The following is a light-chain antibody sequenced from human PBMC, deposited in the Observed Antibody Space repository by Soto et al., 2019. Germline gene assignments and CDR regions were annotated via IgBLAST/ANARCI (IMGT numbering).Light chain of an antibody. V-gene: IGKV3-11*01. CDR3: QQRSNWPVT. Sequence: EIVVTQSPATLSVSPWGRATLACRARPSVSSYFAWSQQQPGPATGPLLHVAPASATGIPAPSSGSGTGTDFTLTLSSLEPQDFAFSSCQQRSNWPVTFGGGTKVDIK. CDR2: VAP. J-gene: IGKJ4*01. CDR1: PSVSSY.